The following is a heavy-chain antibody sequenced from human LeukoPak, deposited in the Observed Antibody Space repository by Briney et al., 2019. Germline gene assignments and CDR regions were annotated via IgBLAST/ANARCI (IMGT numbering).Heavy chain of an antibody. CDR1: GFTFSSDG. Sequence: GGSLRLSCAASGFTFSSDGMHWVRQAPGKGLEWVAVISYDGSNKYYADSVKGRFTISRDNSKNTLYLQMNSLRAEDTAVYYCAKDPRYGDYFGSPSRGSNWFDPWGQGTLVTVSS. CDR3: AKDPRYGDYFGSPSRGSNWFDP. CDR2: ISYDGSNK. J-gene: IGHJ5*02. V-gene: IGHV3-30*18. D-gene: IGHD4-17*01.